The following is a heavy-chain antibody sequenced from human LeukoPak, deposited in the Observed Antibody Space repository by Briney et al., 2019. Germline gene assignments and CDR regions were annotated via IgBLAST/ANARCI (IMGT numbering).Heavy chain of an antibody. D-gene: IGHD3-10*01. CDR3: ARIFGSGSYYFDY. CDR1: GYTFTGYY. V-gene: IGHV1-2*02. J-gene: IGHJ4*02. Sequence: ASVKVSCKASGYTFTGYYMHWVRQAPGQGLEWMGWINSNSGGTNYAQKFQGRVTMTRDTSISTAYMELSRLRSDDTAVYYCARIFGSGSYYFDYWGQGTLVTVSS. CDR2: INSNSGGT.